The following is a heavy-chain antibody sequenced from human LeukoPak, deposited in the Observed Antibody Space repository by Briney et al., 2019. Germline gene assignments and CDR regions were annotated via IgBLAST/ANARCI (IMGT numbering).Heavy chain of an antibody. CDR2: IYHSEDT. CDR1: GGSLTSSNHY. D-gene: IGHD1-26*01. V-gene: IGHV4-39*02. J-gene: IGHJ4*02. CDR3: ATPSKWVLSDLDW. Sequence: PSDTLSLTCSVSGGSLTSSNHYWAWIPQPPGKGLEWIGSIYHSEDTYYNPSLKSRVTIYVDTSKNHFSLKVNSVTAADTAVYYCATPSKWVLSDLDWWGQRTLVTVSS.